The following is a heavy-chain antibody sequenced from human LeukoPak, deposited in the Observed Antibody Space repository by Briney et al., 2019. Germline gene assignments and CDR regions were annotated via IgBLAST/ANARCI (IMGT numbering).Heavy chain of an antibody. J-gene: IGHJ3*02. CDR1: GLTFSNYP. V-gene: IGHV3-23*01. CDR2: ISDSGDTT. Sequence: PGGSLRLSCAASGLTFSNYPMSWVRQAPGKGLEWVSGISDSGDTTYYADSVKGRFTISRDNSKNTLYLQMNSLRAEDTALYYCANTARDDAFDIWGQGTMVTVSS. CDR3: ANTARDDAFDI.